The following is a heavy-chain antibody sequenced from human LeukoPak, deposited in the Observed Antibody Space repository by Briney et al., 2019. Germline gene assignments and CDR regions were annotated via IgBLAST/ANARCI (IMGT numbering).Heavy chain of an antibody. D-gene: IGHD3-3*01. CDR3: ARGIPIFGPYMDV. Sequence: PSETLSLTCAIYGGSFSGYYWSWIRQPPGKGLEWIGEINHSGSTNYNPSLKSRVTISVDTSKNQFSLKLSSVTAADTAVYYCARGIPIFGPYMDVWGKGTTVTVSS. V-gene: IGHV4-34*01. CDR2: INHSGST. CDR1: GGSFSGYY. J-gene: IGHJ6*03.